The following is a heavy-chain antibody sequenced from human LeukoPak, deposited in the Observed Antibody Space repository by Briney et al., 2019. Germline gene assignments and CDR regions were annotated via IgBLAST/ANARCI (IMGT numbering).Heavy chain of an antibody. CDR3: ASRPDTAPFLGYYYGMDV. CDR2: ISSSGGST. V-gene: IGHV3-23*01. CDR1: GFTLSSYA. J-gene: IGHJ6*02. Sequence: GGSLRLSCAASGFTLSSYAMSWVRQAPGKGLEWVSVISSSGGSTYYADSVKGRFTMSRDNSNNTLYLQMNSLRAEDTAVYYCASRPDTAPFLGYYYGMDVWGQGTTVTVSS. D-gene: IGHD5-18*01.